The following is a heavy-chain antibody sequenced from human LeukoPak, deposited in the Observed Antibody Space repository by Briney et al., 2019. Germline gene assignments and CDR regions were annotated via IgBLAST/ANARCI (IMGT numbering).Heavy chain of an antibody. CDR1: GFTFSTYW. Sequence: GGSLRLYCAASGFTFSTYWIHWVRQAPGKGLEWVASIKPDGSQKFYVDSVKGRFTISRDNAKNSLDLQMNTLRVDDTAVYYCARGWSYALGLWGQGTLVTVSS. J-gene: IGHJ5*02. D-gene: IGHD1-26*01. V-gene: IGHV3-7*01. CDR2: IKPDGSQK. CDR3: ARGWSYALGL.